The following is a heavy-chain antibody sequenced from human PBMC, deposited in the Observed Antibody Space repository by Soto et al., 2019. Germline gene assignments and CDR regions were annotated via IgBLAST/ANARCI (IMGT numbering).Heavy chain of an antibody. CDR1: GCTFGIYS. D-gene: IGHD2-8*01. CDR3: ARHRVRFDDKTNHYYYYSLDV. J-gene: IGHJ6*02. Sequence: PVKVSCKSSGCTFGIYSITWARQAPGKGLEWMGGIIPFSGIANYTQKFQGRVTIIADDSTSTAYMDLSSLRSEDTAMYYCARHRVRFDDKTNHYYYYSLDVWGQGTTVTVSS. CDR2: IIPFSGIA. V-gene: IGHV1-69*13.